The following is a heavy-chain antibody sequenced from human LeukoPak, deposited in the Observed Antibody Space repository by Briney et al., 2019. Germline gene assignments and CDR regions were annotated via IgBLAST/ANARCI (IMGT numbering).Heavy chain of an antibody. D-gene: IGHD6-13*01. CDR2: ISGSGGST. CDR1: GFTVSSNY. Sequence: PGGSLRLSCAASGFTVSSNYMSWVRQAPGKGLEWVSAISGSGGSTYYADSVKGRFTISRDNSKNTLYLQMNSLRAEDTAVYYCAKTLHGYSSSQPKIYYFDYWGQGTLVTVSS. V-gene: IGHV3-23*01. J-gene: IGHJ4*02. CDR3: AKTLHGYSSSQPKIYYFDY.